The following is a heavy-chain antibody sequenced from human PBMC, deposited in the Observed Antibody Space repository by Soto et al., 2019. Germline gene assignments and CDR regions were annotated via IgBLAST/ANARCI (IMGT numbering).Heavy chain of an antibody. CDR3: ARETYYYDSSGYSADWFDP. D-gene: IGHD3-22*01. CDR1: WGSRSGYD. Sequence: SDTLSLPSSVSWGSRSGYDWRWIRAPAGKSLEWIGRIYTSGSTNYNPSLKSRVTMSVDTSKNQFSPKLSSVTAADTAVYYCARETYYYDSSGYSADWFDPWGQGTLVTVSS. V-gene: IGHV4-4*07. CDR2: IYTSGST. J-gene: IGHJ5*02.